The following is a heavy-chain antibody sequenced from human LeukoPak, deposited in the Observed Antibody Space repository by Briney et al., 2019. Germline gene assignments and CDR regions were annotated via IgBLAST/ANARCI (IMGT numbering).Heavy chain of an antibody. Sequence: GGSLRLSCTASGFSFSGHWMHWARQLPGKGLVWVSRISPTGSTTSYAASVKGRFTVSRDNAKNTLYLQMNNLRAEDTAVYYCARGPNSNWSGLDFWGQGTLLTVSS. CDR1: GFSFSGHW. CDR2: ISPTGSTT. D-gene: IGHD6-6*01. V-gene: IGHV3-74*01. CDR3: ARGPNSNWSGLDF. J-gene: IGHJ4*02.